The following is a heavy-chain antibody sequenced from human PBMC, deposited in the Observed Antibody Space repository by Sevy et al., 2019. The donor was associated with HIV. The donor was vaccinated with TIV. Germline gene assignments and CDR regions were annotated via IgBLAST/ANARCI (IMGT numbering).Heavy chain of an antibody. Sequence: GGYLRLSCAASGFSFSDSGMHWVRQAPGKGLEWIGRIRSKAKSYATTYAASLKGRFTISRDDSKNTTYLQMDSLKTEDTAVYYCTRPPYYCFNDVCYVYWGQGTLVTVSS. D-gene: IGHD2-8*01. J-gene: IGHJ4*02. CDR2: IRSKAKSYAT. CDR1: GFSFSDSG. V-gene: IGHV3-73*01. CDR3: TRPPYYCFNDVCYVY.